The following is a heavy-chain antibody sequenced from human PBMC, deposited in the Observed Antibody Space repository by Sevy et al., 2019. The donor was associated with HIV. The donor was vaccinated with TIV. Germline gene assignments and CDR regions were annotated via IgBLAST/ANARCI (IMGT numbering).Heavy chain of an antibody. CDR2: LSFGCGEI. V-gene: IGHV3-23*01. J-gene: IGHJ4*02. D-gene: IGHD2-8*01. CDR3: AREGCTKPHDY. Sequence: GGSLRLSCATSGFTFSKYSMSWIRQPPGKGLEWVSTLSFGCGEINYADSVKGRFTISRDNSKSSVYLQMNNLRPEDTAVYYCAREGCTKPHDYWGQGTLVTVSS. CDR1: GFTFSKYS.